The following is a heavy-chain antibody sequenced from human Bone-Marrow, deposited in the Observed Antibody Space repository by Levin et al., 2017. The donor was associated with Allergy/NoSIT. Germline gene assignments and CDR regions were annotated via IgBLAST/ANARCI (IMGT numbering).Heavy chain of an antibody. CDR1: GGSVSSGSYY. J-gene: IGHJ4*02. V-gene: IGHV4-61*01. CDR3: ARDAGYVVH. Sequence: SQTLSLTCTVSGGSVSSGSYYWSWIRQPPGKGLEWIGYIYYTGSTNYNPSLKSRVTISVDTSKNQFSLKLTSVTAADTAVYYCARDAGYVVHWGQGTLVTVSS. D-gene: IGHD3-16*01. CDR2: IYYTGST.